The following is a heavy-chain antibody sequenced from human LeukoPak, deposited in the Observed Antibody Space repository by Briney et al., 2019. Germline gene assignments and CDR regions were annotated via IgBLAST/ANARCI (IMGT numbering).Heavy chain of an antibody. J-gene: IGHJ3*02. CDR1: GGSISNYY. V-gene: IGHV4-4*07. Sequence: SETLSLTCTVSGGSISNYYWSWIRQPAGKGLEWIGRIYISGSTNYNPSLKSRVTMSVDTSKNQFSLKLSSETAADTAFYYCARVGYDTDAFDIWGQGTMVTVSS. CDR2: IYISGST. CDR3: ARVGYDTDAFDI. D-gene: IGHD3-22*01.